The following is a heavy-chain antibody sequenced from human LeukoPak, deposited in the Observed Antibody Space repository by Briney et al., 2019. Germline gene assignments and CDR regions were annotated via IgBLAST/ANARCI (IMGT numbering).Heavy chain of an antibody. CDR2: IYTSGST. J-gene: IGHJ6*03. CDR1: GGSISSGSYY. V-gene: IGHV4-61*02. CDR3: AREPRYCSGGSCYYYYYYMDV. D-gene: IGHD2-15*01. Sequence: PSETLSLTCTVSGGSISSGSYYWSWIRQPAGKGLEWIGRIYTSGSTNYNPSLKSRVTISVDTSKNQFSLKLSSVTAADTAVYYCAREPRYCSGGSCYYYYYYMDVWGKGTTVTISS.